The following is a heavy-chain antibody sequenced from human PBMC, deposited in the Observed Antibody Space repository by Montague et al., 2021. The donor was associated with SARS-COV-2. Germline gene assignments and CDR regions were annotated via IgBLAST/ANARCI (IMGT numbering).Heavy chain of an antibody. CDR3: ARGADYDFWSGFLRYKWFDP. D-gene: IGHD3-3*01. J-gene: IGHJ5*02. CDR2: INHSGST. CDR1: GGSLSGYY. Sequence: SETLSLTCAVYGGSLSGYYWAWIRQTPAKGLEWIGEINHSGSTNYNPSLKSRLTISVDTSKKQFSLKLNSMTAADTAMYYCARGADYDFWSGFLRYKWFDPWSLGTPVTVSS. V-gene: IGHV4-34*01.